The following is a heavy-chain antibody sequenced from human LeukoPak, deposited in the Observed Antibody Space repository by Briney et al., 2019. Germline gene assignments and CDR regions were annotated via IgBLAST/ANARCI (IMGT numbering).Heavy chain of an antibody. D-gene: IGHD4-17*01. CDR1: GYTFTGYY. CDR3: AREHDYGDSGGY. J-gene: IGHJ4*02. V-gene: IGHV1-2*06. CDR2: INPNSGGT. Sequence: GASVKVSCKASGYTFTGYYMHWVRQAPGQGLEWMGRINPNSGGTNYAQKFQDRVTMTRDTSISTAYMELSRLRSDDTAVYYCAREHDYGDSGGYWGQGTLVTVSS.